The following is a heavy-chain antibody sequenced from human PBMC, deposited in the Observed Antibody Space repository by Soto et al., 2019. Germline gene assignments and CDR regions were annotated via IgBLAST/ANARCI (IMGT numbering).Heavy chain of an antibody. J-gene: IGHJ3*02. CDR3: ARGIAIAGNDAFDI. CDR1: VASISNYY. D-gene: IGHD6-13*01. CDR2: IYYSGST. V-gene: IGHV4-59*01. Sequence: SETLSLTCTVSVASISNYYWTWIRQPPGQGLEWIGYIYYSGSTNYNPSLKSRVTISLDTSKNQFSLKLSPVTAADTAVYYCARGIAIAGNDAFDIWGQGTMVTVSS.